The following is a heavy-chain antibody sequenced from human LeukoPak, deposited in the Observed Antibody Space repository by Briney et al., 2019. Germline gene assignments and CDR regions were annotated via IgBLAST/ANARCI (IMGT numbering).Heavy chain of an antibody. D-gene: IGHD3-10*01. CDR2: ISGSGGST. CDR3: ANHLYGSGSYY. Sequence: GGSLRLSCAASGFTFSSYAMSWVRQAPGKGLEWVSAISGSGGSTYYADSVKGRFTISRDNSKNTLYLQMNSLRAEDTAAYYCANHLYGSGSYYWGQGTLVTVSS. CDR1: GFTFSSYA. V-gene: IGHV3-23*01. J-gene: IGHJ4*02.